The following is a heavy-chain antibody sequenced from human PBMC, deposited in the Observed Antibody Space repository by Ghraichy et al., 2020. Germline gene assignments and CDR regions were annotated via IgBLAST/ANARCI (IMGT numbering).Heavy chain of an antibody. CDR3: ASPRSIAAAGTGINWFDP. Sequence: GGSLRLSCAASGFTFSSYAMSWVRQAPGKGLEWVSAISGSGGSTYYADSVKGRFTISRDNSKNTLYLQMNSLRAEDTAVYYCASPRSIAAAGTGINWFDPWCQGTLVTVSS. V-gene: IGHV3-23*01. J-gene: IGHJ5*02. CDR2: ISGSGGST. CDR1: GFTFSSYA. D-gene: IGHD6-13*01.